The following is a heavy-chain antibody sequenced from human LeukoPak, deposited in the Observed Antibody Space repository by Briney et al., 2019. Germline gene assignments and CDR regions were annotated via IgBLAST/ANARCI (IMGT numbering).Heavy chain of an antibody. J-gene: IGHJ4*02. CDR3: AREMTHSSSPEADY. D-gene: IGHD6-13*01. Sequence: PGRSLLLPCAASGFTFSSYSMKWVRQEPGKGLEWVSSISSSSSYIHYADSVKGRFTISRDNAKNALYLQMNSLRAEDTAVYYCAREMTHSSSPEADYWGQGTLVTVSS. V-gene: IGHV3-21*01. CDR1: GFTFSSYS. CDR2: ISSSSSYI.